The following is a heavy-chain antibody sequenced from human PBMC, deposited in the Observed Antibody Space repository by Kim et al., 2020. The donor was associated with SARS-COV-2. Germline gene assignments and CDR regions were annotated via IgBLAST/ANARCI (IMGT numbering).Heavy chain of an antibody. V-gene: IGHV3-53*04. CDR1: GFTVSSNY. CDR2: IYSGVST. D-gene: IGHD5-18*01. CDR3: ARVGYSYGLPFDY. J-gene: IGHJ4*02. Sequence: GGSLRLSCAASGFTVSSNYMSWVRQAPGKGLEWVSVIYSGVSTYYADSVKGRFTISRHNSKNTLYLQMNSLRAEDTAVYYCARVGYSYGLPFDYWGQGALVTVSS.